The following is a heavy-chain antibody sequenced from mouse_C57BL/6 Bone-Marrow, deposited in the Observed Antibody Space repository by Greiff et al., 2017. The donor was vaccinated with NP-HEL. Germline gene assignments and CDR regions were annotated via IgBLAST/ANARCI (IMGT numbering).Heavy chain of an antibody. CDR2: INPNNGGT. CDR3: ARGTTVNYYAMDY. Sequence: VQLKQSGPELVKPGASVKIPCKASGYTFTDYNMDWVKQSHGKSLEWIGDINPNNGGTIYNQKFKGKATLTVDKSSSTAYMELRSLTSEDTAVYYCARGTTVNYYAMDYWGQGTSVTVSS. J-gene: IGHJ4*01. CDR1: GYTFTDYN. V-gene: IGHV1-18*01. D-gene: IGHD1-1*01.